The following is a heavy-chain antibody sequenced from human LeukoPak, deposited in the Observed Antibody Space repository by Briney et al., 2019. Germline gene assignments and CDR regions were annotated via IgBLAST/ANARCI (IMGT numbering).Heavy chain of an antibody. Sequence: ASVKVSCKASGYTFTSYGISWVRQATGQGLEWMGWMNPNSGNTGYAQKFQGRVTMTRNTSISTAYMELSSLRSEDTAVYYCARGRGSSWYEGDAFDIWGQGTMVTVSS. CDR1: GYTFTSYG. CDR2: MNPNSGNT. D-gene: IGHD6-13*01. CDR3: ARGRGSSWYEGDAFDI. V-gene: IGHV1-8*02. J-gene: IGHJ3*02.